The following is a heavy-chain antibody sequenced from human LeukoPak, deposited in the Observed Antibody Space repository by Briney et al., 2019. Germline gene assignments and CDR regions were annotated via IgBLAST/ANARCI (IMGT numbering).Heavy chain of an antibody. V-gene: IGHV3-73*01. CDR2: IRSKANSYAT. D-gene: IGHD1-26*01. CDR1: GFTFSGSA. CDR3: GIFDVYSGSLP. J-gene: IGHJ5*02. Sequence: GGSLKLSCAASGFTFSGSAMHWVRQASGKGLEWVGRIRSKANSYATAYAASVKGRFTISRDDSKNTAYLQMNSLKTEDTAVYYCGIFDVYSGSLPWGQGTLVTVSS.